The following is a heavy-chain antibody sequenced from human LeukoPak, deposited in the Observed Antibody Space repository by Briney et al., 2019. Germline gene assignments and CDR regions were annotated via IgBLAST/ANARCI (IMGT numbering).Heavy chain of an antibody. Sequence: QPGGSLRLSCAASRFTFTRHAMSWVCQAPGKGLEWVSTTGLESVHTLCADSVQGRFTVSRDNSRNTLDLQMDNLTVDDTAIYYCVRGDDIGKHPTRAYYFDIWGQGTLVSVSS. CDR2: TGLESVHT. J-gene: IGHJ4*02. D-gene: IGHD3-10*01. CDR3: VRGDDIGKHPTRAYYFDI. CDR1: RFTFTRHA. V-gene: IGHV3-23*01.